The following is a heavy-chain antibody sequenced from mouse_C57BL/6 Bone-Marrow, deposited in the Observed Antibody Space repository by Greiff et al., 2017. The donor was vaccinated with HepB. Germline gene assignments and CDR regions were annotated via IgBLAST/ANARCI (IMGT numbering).Heavy chain of an antibody. V-gene: IGHV10-3*01. CDR3: VRWRNLLCYPWFAY. J-gene: IGHJ3*01. Sequence: EVKLVESGGGLVQPKGSLKLSCAASGFTFNTYAMHWVRQAPGKGLEWVASIRSKSSNYATYYADSVKDRFTISRDDSQSMLYLQMNNLKTEDTAMYYCVRWRNLLCYPWFAYWGQGTLVTVSA. D-gene: IGHD2-1*01. CDR1: GFTFNTYA. CDR2: IRSKSSNYAT.